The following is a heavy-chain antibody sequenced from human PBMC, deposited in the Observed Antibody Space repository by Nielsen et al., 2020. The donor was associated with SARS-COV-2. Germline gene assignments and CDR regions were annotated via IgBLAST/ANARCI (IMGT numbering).Heavy chain of an antibody. D-gene: IGHD2-2*01. J-gene: IGHJ6*02. Sequence: GGSLRLSCAASGFTFSDHYMTWIRQTPGKGLEWISYITNTGAEYYADSVKGRFTISRDNAQSSLYLQMNSLRAEDTALYHCARAGYCSSTSCYAYYYYGMDVWGQGTTVTVSS. CDR2: ITNTGAE. V-gene: IGHV3-11*01. CDR1: GFTFSDHY. CDR3: ARAGYCSSTSCYAYYYYGMDV.